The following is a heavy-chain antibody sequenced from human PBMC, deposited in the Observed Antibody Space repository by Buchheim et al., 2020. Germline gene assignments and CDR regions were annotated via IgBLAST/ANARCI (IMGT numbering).Heavy chain of an antibody. CDR2: INPNSGGT. J-gene: IGHJ6*02. Sequence: QVQLVQSGAEVKKPGASVKVSCKASGYTFTGYYMHWVRQAPGQGLEWMGWINPNSGGTHYAQKFQGWVTMTRDTSISTAYMELSRLRSDDTAVYYCARDLTVAAAGRYYYYYGMDVWGQGTT. CDR3: ARDLTVAAAGRYYYYYGMDV. CDR1: GYTFTGYY. D-gene: IGHD6-13*01. V-gene: IGHV1-2*04.